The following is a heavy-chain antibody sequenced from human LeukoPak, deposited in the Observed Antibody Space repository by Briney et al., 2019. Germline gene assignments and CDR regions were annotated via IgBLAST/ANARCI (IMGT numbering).Heavy chain of an antibody. V-gene: IGHV4-39*01. Sequence: SETLSLTCTVSGGSISSSSYYWGWIRQPPGKGLEWIGSIYYSGSTYYNPSLKSRVTISVDTSKNQFSLRLSSVTAADTAVYYCAKSASSLNWFDPWGRGTLVTVSS. CDR1: GGSISSSSYY. J-gene: IGHJ5*02. CDR3: AKSASSLNWFDP. D-gene: IGHD6-13*01. CDR2: IYYSGST.